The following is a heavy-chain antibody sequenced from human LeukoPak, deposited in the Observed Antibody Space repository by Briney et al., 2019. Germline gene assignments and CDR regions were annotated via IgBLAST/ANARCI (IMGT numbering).Heavy chain of an antibody. J-gene: IGHJ4*02. D-gene: IGHD3-16*01. CDR3: ATDDYRGLGY. V-gene: IGHV3-74*01. CDR1: GITFSNYY. Sequence: GGSLRLSCVTSGITFSNYYMHWVRQVPGEGLVWVSRIIQDGSVTSYADSVKGRFTISRDNAKNTVYLQLNNLRAEDTAVYYCATDDYRGLGYWGQGTLVTISS. CDR2: IIQDGSVT.